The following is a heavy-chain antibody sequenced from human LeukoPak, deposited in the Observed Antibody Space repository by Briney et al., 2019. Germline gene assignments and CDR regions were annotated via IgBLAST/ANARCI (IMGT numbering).Heavy chain of an antibody. V-gene: IGHV3-33*01. CDR3: AREWQQLVLGSRDYYGMDV. Sequence: GGSLRLSCAASGFSFSSYGMLWVRQAPGKGLEWVAVIWYDGSNKYYADSVKGRFTISRDNSKNTLYLQMNSLRAEDTAVYYCAREWQQLVLGSRDYYGMDVWGQGTTVTVSS. CDR1: GFSFSSYG. CDR2: IWYDGSNK. J-gene: IGHJ6*02. D-gene: IGHD6-13*01.